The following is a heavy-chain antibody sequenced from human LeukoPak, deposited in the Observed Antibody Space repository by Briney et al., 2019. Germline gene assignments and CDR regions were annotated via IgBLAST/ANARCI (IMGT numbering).Heavy chain of an antibody. CDR1: GFTFSSYS. Sequence: GGSLRLSCAASGFTFSSYSMNWVHQAPGKGLEWVSSISSSSSYIYYADSVKGRFTISRDNAKNSLYLQMNSPRAEDTAVYYCAMDRALAYTAMANTGVDYWGQGTLVTVSS. D-gene: IGHD5-18*01. CDR2: ISSSSSYI. J-gene: IGHJ4*02. CDR3: AMDRALAYTAMANTGVDY. V-gene: IGHV3-21*04.